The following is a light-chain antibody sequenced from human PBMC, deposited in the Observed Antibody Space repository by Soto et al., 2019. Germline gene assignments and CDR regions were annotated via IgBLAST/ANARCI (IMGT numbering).Light chain of an antibody. V-gene: IGKV3-20*01. CDR3: QQYRSSPLT. CDR2: STS. J-gene: IGKJ4*01. CDR1: QSVTSTY. Sequence: EIVLTQSPGALSLSPGERATLSCRASQSVTSTYLAWYQQKPGQAPRLLIYSTSSRATGIPDRFSGSGSGTDFTLTISRLEPEDFAVYYCQQYRSSPLTFGGGTKVKIK.